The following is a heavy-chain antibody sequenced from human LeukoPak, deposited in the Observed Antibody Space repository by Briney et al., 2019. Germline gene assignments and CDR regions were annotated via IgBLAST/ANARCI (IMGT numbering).Heavy chain of an antibody. J-gene: IGHJ4*02. CDR3: ARVIGWGYYFDY. Sequence: ASVKVSCKASGYTFTSYAMHWVRQAPGQRLEWMGWINAGNGNTKYSQKFQGRVTITRDTSASTAYTELSSLRSEDTAVYYCARVIGWGYYFDYWGQGTLVTVSS. CDR2: INAGNGNT. V-gene: IGHV1-3*01. CDR1: GYTFTSYA. D-gene: IGHD3-16*01.